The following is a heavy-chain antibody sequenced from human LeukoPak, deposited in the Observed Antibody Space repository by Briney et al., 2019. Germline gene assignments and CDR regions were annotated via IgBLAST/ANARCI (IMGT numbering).Heavy chain of an antibody. CDR1: GGSISSSSYY. D-gene: IGHD4-17*01. J-gene: IGHJ3*02. CDR3: AREGDGDYGNAFDI. V-gene: IGHV4-39*07. Sequence: SETLSLTCTVSGGSISSSSYYWGWIRQPPGKGLEWIGSIYYSGSTYYNPSLKSRVTISVDTSKNQFSLKLSSVTAADTAVYYCAREGDGDYGNAFDIWGQGTMVTVSS. CDR2: IYYSGST.